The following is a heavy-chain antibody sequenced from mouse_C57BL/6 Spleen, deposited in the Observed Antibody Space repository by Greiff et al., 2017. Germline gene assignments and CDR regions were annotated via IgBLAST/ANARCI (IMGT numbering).Heavy chain of an antibody. CDR1: GYTFTDYY. CDR3: ARHYDYDAMDY. D-gene: IGHD1-1*02. V-gene: IGHV1-26*01. CDR2: INPNNGGT. J-gene: IGHJ4*01. Sequence: EVQLQQSGPELVKPGASVKISCKASGYTFTDYYMNWVKQSHGQSLEWIGDINPNNGGTSYNQKFKGKATLTVDKSSSTAYMELRSLTSEDSAVYYCARHYDYDAMDYWGQGTSVTVSS.